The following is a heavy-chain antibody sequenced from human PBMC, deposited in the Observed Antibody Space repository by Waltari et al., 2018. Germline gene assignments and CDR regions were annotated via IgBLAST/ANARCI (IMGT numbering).Heavy chain of an antibody. CDR2: FTGIADGT. D-gene: IGHD3-9*01. V-gene: IGHV3-23*01. Sequence: EVQLLESGGGLVQPGGSLRLSCAASGFTFTHYPMSWVRQAPGKGLEWVSSFTGIADGTYYADSVKGRFTISSDISKETVYLQMNSLRAEDTAVYYCAKDKLYGAERYYLDWGQGTLVTVSS. J-gene: IGHJ4*02. CDR1: GFTFTHYP. CDR3: AKDKLYGAERYYLD.